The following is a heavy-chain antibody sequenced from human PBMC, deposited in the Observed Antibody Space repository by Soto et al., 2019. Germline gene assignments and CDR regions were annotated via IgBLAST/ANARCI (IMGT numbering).Heavy chain of an antibody. J-gene: IGHJ4*02. Sequence: SETLSLTCTVSGGSISSYYWSWIRQPPGKGLEWIGFIYYSGSTDYNPSLKSRASVSIDTSKNQFSLNLTSVTAADTAVYYCARLTRSRFPNFEFWGQGTLVTVSS. CDR2: IYYSGST. D-gene: IGHD2-15*01. CDR3: ARLTRSRFPNFEF. V-gene: IGHV4-59*08. CDR1: GGSISSYY.